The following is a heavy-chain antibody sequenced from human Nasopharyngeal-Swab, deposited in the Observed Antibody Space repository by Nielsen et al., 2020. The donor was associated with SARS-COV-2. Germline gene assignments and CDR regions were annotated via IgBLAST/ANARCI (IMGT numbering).Heavy chain of an antibody. J-gene: IGHJ4*02. Sequence: ASAKVSCKASGYTFTSNVLNWVRQAPAQGPEYIGWISTKTGAPTYAQAFTGRFVISLDTSVSTTYLQISSLKADDTAVYYCARENQEYANIWIDYWGQGTQVTVSS. CDR3: ARENQEYANIWIDY. D-gene: IGHD1-1*01. V-gene: IGHV7-4-1*02. CDR1: GYTFTSNV. CDR2: ISTKTGAP.